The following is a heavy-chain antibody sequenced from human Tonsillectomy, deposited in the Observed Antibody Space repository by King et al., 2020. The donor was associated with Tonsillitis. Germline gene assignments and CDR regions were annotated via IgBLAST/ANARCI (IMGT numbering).Heavy chain of an antibody. J-gene: IGHJ4*02. D-gene: IGHD3-16*01. V-gene: IGHV3-11*06. CDR1: GFTFSDYY. CDR2: ISSSSYT. Sequence: VQLVESGGGLVKPGGSLRLSCAASGFTFSDYYMSWIRQAPGKGLEWVSYISSSSYTNYADSVKGRFTISRDNAKNSLYLQMNSLRAEDTAVYYCARDLSPDYGWGCYGQAFDYWGQGTLVTVSS. CDR3: ARDLSPDYGWGCYGQAFDY.